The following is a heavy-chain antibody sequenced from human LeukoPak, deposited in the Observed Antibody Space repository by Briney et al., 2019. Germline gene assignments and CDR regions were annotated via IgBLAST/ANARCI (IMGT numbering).Heavy chain of an antibody. Sequence: PGGFLRLSCAASGFTFSSYLMSWVRQAPGKGLEWVANIKQDGSEKYYVDSVKGRFTISRDNAKNSLYLQMNSLRAEDTAVYYCARPPLGGQPYYDYWGQGTLVTVSS. CDR2: IKQDGSEK. CDR3: ARPPLGGQPYYDY. D-gene: IGHD3-16*01. J-gene: IGHJ4*02. V-gene: IGHV3-7*01. CDR1: GFTFSSYL.